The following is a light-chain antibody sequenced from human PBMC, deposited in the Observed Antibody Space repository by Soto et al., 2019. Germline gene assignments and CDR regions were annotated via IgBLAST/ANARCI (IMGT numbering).Light chain of an antibody. CDR1: QSVSSN. CDR3: QQYNNWPPYT. J-gene: IGKJ2*01. Sequence: EIVMTQSPATLSVSPGERATLSCRASQSVSSNLAWYQQKPGQAPRLLIYGASTRATGTPVRFSGSGSGTEFTLTISSLQSEDFAVYYCQQYNNWPPYTFGQGTKLEIK. V-gene: IGKV3-15*01. CDR2: GAS.